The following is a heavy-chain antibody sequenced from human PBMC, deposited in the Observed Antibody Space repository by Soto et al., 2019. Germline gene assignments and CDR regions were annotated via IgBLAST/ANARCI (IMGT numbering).Heavy chain of an antibody. CDR1: GGSISSSSYY. CDR2: IYYSGST. D-gene: IGHD3-3*01. CDR3: ASYDFWSGYYENY. V-gene: IGHV4-39*01. Sequence: SETLSLTCTVSGGSISSSSYYWGWIRQPPGKGLEWIGSIYYSGSTYYNPSLKSRVTISVDTSKNQFSLKLSSVTAADTAVYYCASYDFWSGYYENYWGQGTLVTVS. J-gene: IGHJ4*02.